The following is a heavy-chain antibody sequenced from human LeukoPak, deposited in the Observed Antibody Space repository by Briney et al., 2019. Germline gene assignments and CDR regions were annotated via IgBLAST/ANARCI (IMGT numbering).Heavy chain of an antibody. D-gene: IGHD5-24*01. CDR2: ISYDVGKK. J-gene: IGHJ4*02. V-gene: IGHV3-30*03. CDR3: TRDSARRDGNNFDY. CDR1: GFTFSSYG. Sequence: GGSLRLSCAASGFTFSSYGMHWVRQAPGKGLEWVAVISYDVGKKYYADSVKGRFTISRDNSKNTLFLQMNSLRTEDTAVYYCTRDSARRDGNNFDYWGQGTLVTVSS.